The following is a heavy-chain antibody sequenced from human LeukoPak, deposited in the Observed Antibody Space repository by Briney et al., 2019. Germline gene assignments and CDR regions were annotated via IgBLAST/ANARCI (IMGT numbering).Heavy chain of an antibody. CDR1: GASVSSGSYY. CDR2: IYYSGST. CDR3: ARDRYDSYPMDV. V-gene: IGHV4-61*03. J-gene: IGHJ6*02. Sequence: SETLSLTCNVSGASVSSGSYYWSWIRQPPGKELEWIGYIYYSGSTSYNPSLKSRVTISVDTSKNHFSLKLTSVTAADTAVYYCARDRYDSYPMDVWGQGTTVTVSS. D-gene: IGHD3-3*01.